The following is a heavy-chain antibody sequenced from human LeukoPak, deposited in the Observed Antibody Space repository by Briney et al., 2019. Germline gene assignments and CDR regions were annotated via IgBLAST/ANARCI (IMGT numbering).Heavy chain of an antibody. Sequence: PSETLSLTCTVSGGSISSYYWSWIRQPAGKGLEWIGRIYTSGTTHYNPSLKSRVTMSVDTSKNQFSLKLSSVTAADTAVYYCARAPPYYDILTGFYYYYMDVWGKGTTVTISS. V-gene: IGHV4-4*07. CDR3: ARAPPYYDILTGFYYYYMDV. D-gene: IGHD3-9*01. CDR1: GGSISSYY. J-gene: IGHJ6*03. CDR2: IYTSGTT.